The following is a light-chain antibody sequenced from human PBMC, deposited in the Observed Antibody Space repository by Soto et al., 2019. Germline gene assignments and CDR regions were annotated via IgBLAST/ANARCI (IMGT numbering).Light chain of an antibody. J-gene: IGKJ4*01. CDR2: DAS. CDR3: QQYDYLIIA. CDR1: QDINTY. Sequence: QDINTYLNWYQQKPGKAPKLLIYDASILEGGVPSRFSGSGSGTHFTLTISSLQPEDFATYYCQQYDYLIIAFGGGTKVDIK. V-gene: IGKV1-33*01.